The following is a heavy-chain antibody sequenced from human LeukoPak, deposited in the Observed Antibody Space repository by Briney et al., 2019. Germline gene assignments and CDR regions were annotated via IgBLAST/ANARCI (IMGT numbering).Heavy chain of an antibody. J-gene: IGHJ4*02. CDR3: ARAGSSSGRFGY. CDR2: INHSGST. Sequence: SETLSLTCAVYGGSFSGYYWGWIRQPPGKGLEWIGEINHSGSTNYNPSLKSRVTISVDTSKNQFSLKLSSVTAADTAVYYCARAGSSSGRFGYWGQGTLVTVSS. V-gene: IGHV4-34*01. D-gene: IGHD6-19*01. CDR1: GGSFSGYY.